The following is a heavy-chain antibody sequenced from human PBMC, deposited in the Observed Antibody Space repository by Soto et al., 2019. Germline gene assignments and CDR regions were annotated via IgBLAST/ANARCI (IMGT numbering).Heavy chain of an antibody. D-gene: IGHD5-18*01. CDR3: ARDGPYSYGTFDY. Sequence: GGALRISCAGSGVTVSSYRMKSVRQAPGKGLEWVSYISSSSSTIYYADSVKGRFTISRDNAKNSLYLQMNSLRAEDTAVYYCARDGPYSYGTFDYWGQGTLVTVSP. J-gene: IGHJ4*02. CDR1: GVTVSSYR. CDR2: ISSSSSTI. V-gene: IGHV3-48*01.